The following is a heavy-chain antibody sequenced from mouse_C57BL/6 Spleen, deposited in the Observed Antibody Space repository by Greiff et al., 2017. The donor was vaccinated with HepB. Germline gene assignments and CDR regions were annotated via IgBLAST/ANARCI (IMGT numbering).Heavy chain of an antibody. V-gene: IGHV1-64*01. D-gene: IGHD6-1*01. Sequence: QVQLQQPGAELVKPGASVKLSCKASGYTFTSYWMHWVKQRPGQGLEWIGMIHPNSGSTNYNEKFKSKATLTVDKSSSTAYMQLSSLTSEDSAVYYCARSAIPILYYFDYWGQGTTLTVSS. J-gene: IGHJ2*01. CDR2: IHPNSGST. CDR3: ARSAIPILYYFDY. CDR1: GYTFTSYW.